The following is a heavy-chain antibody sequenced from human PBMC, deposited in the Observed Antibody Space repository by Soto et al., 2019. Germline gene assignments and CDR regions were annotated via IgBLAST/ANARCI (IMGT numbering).Heavy chain of an antibody. CDR1: GYSFTRYG. J-gene: IGHJ5*02. CDR3: ARRPYYDFWSGYYGDWFDP. Sequence: GASVKVSCEASGYSFTRYGISWVRQAAGQGREWMGWISAYNGNTNDAQKLQGRVTMTTDTSTSTAYMELRSLRADDTAVYYCARRPYYDFWSGYYGDWFDPWGQGTLVTVS. CDR2: ISAYNGNT. V-gene: IGHV1-18*01. D-gene: IGHD3-3*01.